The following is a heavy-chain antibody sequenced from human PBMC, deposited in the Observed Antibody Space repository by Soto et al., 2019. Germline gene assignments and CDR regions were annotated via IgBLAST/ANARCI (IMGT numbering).Heavy chain of an antibody. CDR3: VRRLTTTVTAMGY. J-gene: IGHJ4*02. CDR1: GFTFSAYA. V-gene: IGHV3-30-3*01. D-gene: IGHD4-17*01. CDR2: ISDDGTNK. Sequence: QVQLEESGGGVVQPGRSPRLSCKSSGFTFSAYAIQWVRQSPGKALEWVAAISDDGTNKHTADSVKGRFTISRDNSRNTVYLQVNSLGVEDTAVYYCVRRLTTTVTAMGYWGQGPQVTVSS.